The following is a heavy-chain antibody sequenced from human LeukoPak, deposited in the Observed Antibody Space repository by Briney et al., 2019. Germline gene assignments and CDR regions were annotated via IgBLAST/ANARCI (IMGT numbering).Heavy chain of an antibody. CDR1: GFSFSSYG. CDR2: IRYDGSNK. CDR3: AKGDSKWFSDY. Sequence: GGSLRLSCAASGFSFSSYGMHWVRQAPGKGLEWVAIIRYDGSNKYYADSVRGRFTISRDNSKNTLYVQMNSLRAEDTAVYYCAKGDSKWFSDYWGQGTLVTVSS. J-gene: IGHJ4*02. V-gene: IGHV3-30*02. D-gene: IGHD3-22*01.